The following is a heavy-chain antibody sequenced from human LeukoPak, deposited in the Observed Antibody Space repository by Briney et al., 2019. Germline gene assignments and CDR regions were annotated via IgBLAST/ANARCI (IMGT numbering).Heavy chain of an antibody. V-gene: IGHV3-23*01. CDR2: ISGSGDST. Sequence: SCAXXXXTFXXXXMSWXXXAPGKXLEWVAAISGSGDSTYYADSVKGRFTISRDNSKNTQYLQMNSLRAEDTAVYYCAKSSSSSGHWGQGTLVTVSS. CDR1: XXTFXXXX. CDR3: AKSSSSSGH. J-gene: IGHJ4*02. D-gene: IGHD6-6*01.